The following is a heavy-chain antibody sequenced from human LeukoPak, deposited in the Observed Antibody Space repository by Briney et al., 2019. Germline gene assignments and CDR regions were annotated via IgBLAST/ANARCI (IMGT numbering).Heavy chain of an antibody. CDR1: GYSISSGYY. J-gene: IGHJ3*02. D-gene: IGHD6-25*01. V-gene: IGHV4-38-2*02. Sequence: SETLSLTCTGSGYSISSGYYWGWTRQPPGKGLEWIGSIYHSGSTYYNPSLKSRVTISVDTSKHQFSLKLSSVTAADTAVYYCARESAAEHAFDIWGQGTMVTVSS. CDR3: ARESAAEHAFDI. CDR2: IYHSGST.